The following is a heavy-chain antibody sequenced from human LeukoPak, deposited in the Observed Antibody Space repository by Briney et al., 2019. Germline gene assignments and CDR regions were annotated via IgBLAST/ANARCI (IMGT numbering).Heavy chain of an antibody. CDR2: IYYSGST. CDR3: ATDDNILTGYT. CDR1: GGSISSYY. D-gene: IGHD3-9*01. Sequence: SETLSLTCTVSGGSISSYYWSWIRQPPGKGLEWIGYIYYSGSTNYNPSLKSRVTISVDTSKNQFSLKLSSVTAADTAVYYCATDDNILTGYTWGQGTLVTVSS. V-gene: IGHV4-59*12. J-gene: IGHJ5*02.